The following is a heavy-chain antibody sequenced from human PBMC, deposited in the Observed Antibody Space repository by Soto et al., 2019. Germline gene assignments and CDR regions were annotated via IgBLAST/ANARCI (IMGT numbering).Heavy chain of an antibody. D-gene: IGHD6-13*01. CDR3: ARKLAAAGTPLDY. V-gene: IGHV1-46*01. CDR1: GYTFTIYY. J-gene: IGHJ4*02. Sequence: ALVKVSCKASGYTFTIYYINIVRQAPGQGIKWMRISNTNDGSKSYEQNIQSRVTMTRDTSTSTVYMELSSLRSEDTAVNYCARKLAAAGTPLDYWGQGTLVLVSS. CDR2: SNTNDGSK.